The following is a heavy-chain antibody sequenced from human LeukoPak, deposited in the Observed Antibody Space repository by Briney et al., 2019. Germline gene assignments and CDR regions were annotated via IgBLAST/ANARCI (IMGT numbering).Heavy chain of an antibody. CDR3: ARDPRPDGFDI. CDR2: VYNSGST. V-gene: IGHV4-4*07. Sequence: SETLSLTCTGSGDSISSYYWSWIRQPAGKGLEWIGRVYNSGSTNYNPSLKSRVTMSIDTSKNQFSLRLSSMTAADTAVYYCARDPRPDGFDIWGQGTMVTVSS. CDR1: GDSISSYY. J-gene: IGHJ3*02.